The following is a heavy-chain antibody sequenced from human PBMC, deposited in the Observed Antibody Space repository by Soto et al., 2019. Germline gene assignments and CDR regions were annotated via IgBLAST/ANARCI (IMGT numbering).Heavy chain of an antibody. CDR1: GFPFSSYA. J-gene: IGHJ4*02. V-gene: IGHV3-23*01. Sequence: EVQLLASGGGLAQPGGSLRLSCAASGFPFSSYAMSWVRQAPGKGLEWVSGIGGSGGDTYYEDSVKGRFTVSRDNAENTLYLQLNSLRVEDTATYYCARRTWRGRADYWGQGILVTVSS. CDR2: IGGSGGDT. CDR3: ARRTWRGRADY. D-gene: IGHD3-3*01.